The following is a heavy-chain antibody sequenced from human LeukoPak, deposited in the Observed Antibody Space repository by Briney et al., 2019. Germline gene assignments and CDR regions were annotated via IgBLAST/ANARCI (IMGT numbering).Heavy chain of an antibody. D-gene: IGHD4-17*01. CDR1: GYTFTGYY. Sequence: ASVKVSCKASGYTFTGYYMHWVRQAPGQGLEWMGWINPNSGGTNYAQKFQGRVTMTRDTSISTAYMELSRLRFDDTAVYYCARDNSVKDTAWWFDPWGQGTLVTVSS. V-gene: IGHV1-2*02. CDR2: INPNSGGT. CDR3: ARDNSVKDTAWWFDP. J-gene: IGHJ5*02.